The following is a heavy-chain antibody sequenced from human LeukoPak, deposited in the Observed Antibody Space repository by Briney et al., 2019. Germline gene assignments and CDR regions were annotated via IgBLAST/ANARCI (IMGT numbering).Heavy chain of an antibody. CDR3: ARNPAYCTSTSCYNDY. D-gene: IGHD2-2*02. CDR2: INPNSGGT. V-gene: IGHV1-2*02. CDR1: GYTFTIYY. J-gene: IGHJ4*02. Sequence: ASVKVSCKASGYTFTIYYMHWVRQAPGQGLEWMGWINPNSGGTSYARRFQGRVTMTRDTSISTAYMELSRLPSDDTAVYYCARNPAYCTSTSCYNDYWGQGTLVTVSS.